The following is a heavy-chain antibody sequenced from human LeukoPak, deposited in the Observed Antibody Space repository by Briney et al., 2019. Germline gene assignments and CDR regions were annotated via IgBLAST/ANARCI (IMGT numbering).Heavy chain of an antibody. CDR1: GYTFTSYD. V-gene: IGHV1-8*01. CDR3: ARGTAAAGAFDI. Sequence: ASVKVSCKASGYTFTSYDINWVRQATGQGLEWMGWMNPNSGNIGYAQKFQGRVTMTRNTSISTAYMELSSLRSEDTAVYYCARGTAAAGAFDIWGQGTMVTVSS. D-gene: IGHD6-13*01. CDR2: MNPNSGNI. J-gene: IGHJ3*02.